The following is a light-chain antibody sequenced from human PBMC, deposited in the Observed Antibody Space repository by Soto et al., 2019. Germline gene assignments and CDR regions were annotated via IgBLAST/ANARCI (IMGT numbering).Light chain of an antibody. V-gene: IGLV2-23*02. CDR2: DVY. J-gene: IGLJ1*01. Sequence: QSVLTQPASVSGSPGQSITISCTGTSSDVGGYDYVSWFQQYPGKAPSLMLYDVYRRPSGVSYRFSGSKSGNTASLTISGLQAEDEADYYCCSYAGSSSYVFGTGTKVTVL. CDR1: SSDVGGYDY. CDR3: CSYAGSSSYV.